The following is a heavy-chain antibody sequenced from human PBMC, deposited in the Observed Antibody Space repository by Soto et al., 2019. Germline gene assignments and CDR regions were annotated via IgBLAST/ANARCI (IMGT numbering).Heavy chain of an antibody. V-gene: IGHV1-18*01. D-gene: IGHD1-7*01. J-gene: IGHJ5*02. CDR2: ISAYNGNT. Sequence: ASVKVSCKASGYTFTSYGISWVRQAPGQGLEWMGWISAYNGNTNYAQKLQGRVTMTTDTSTSTAYMELRSLRSDDTAVYYCARVAEDWNYFGTFDPWGQGTLVTVSS. CDR1: GYTFTSYG. CDR3: ARVAEDWNYFGTFDP.